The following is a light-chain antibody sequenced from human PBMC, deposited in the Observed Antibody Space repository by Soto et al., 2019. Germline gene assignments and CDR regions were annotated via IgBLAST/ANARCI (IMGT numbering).Light chain of an antibody. V-gene: IGLV2-14*03. CDR3: SSYTSSSTYV. Sequence: QSALTQPASVSGSPGQSITISCTGTSSDVGGYNYVSWFQQHPGKAPKLMIYAVSNRPSGVSNRCSGSKSGNTASLTISGLQAEDEADYYCSSYTSSSTYVFGAGTKLTVL. CDR2: AVS. J-gene: IGLJ1*01. CDR1: SSDVGGYNY.